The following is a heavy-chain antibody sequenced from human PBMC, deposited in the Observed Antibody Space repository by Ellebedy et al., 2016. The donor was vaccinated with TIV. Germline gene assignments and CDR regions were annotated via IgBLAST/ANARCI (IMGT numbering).Heavy chain of an antibody. J-gene: IGHJ4*02. V-gene: IGHV3-23*01. Sequence: GESLKISCIGSGFTFGSFDMTWVRQAPGKGLEWVSRISGSGGTTYHADSVKGRFTISRDNSKKTLYLQMNSLRVEDTAVNYCAKDLRGPFDYWGQGTLVTVSS. CDR2: ISGSGGTT. CDR3: AKDLRGPFDY. CDR1: GFTFGSFD.